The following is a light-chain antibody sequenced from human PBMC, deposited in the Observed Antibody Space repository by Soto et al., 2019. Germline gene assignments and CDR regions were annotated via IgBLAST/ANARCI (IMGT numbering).Light chain of an antibody. J-gene: IGLJ1*01. V-gene: IGLV2-14*01. CDR2: EVS. CDR1: SSDVGGYTY. Sequence: QSALTQPASVSGSPGQSITISCTGTSSDVGGYTYVSWYQHHPGKAPKLMIYEVSNRPSGVSNRFSGSKSGNTASLTISGLQAGDEADYYCSSYTSSSTYVFGTGTKLTVL. CDR3: SSYTSSSTYV.